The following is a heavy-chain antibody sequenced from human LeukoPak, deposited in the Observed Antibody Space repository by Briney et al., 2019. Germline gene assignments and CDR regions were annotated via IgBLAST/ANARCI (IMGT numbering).Heavy chain of an antibody. D-gene: IGHD6-13*01. CDR3: ARAVGAAGQDAFDI. CDR2: INPNSGGT. Sequence: ASVKVSCKASGYTFTGYYMHWVRQAPGQGLEWMGWINPNSGGTNYAQKFQGRVTVTRDTSISTAYMELSRLRSDDTAVYYCARAVGAAGQDAFDIWGQGTMVTVSS. CDR1: GYTFTGYY. J-gene: IGHJ3*02. V-gene: IGHV1-2*02.